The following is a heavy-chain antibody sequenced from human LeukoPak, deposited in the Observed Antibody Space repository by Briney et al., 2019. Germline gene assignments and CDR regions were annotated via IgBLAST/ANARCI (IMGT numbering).Heavy chain of an antibody. D-gene: IGHD3-22*01. CDR2: FDPEDGET. V-gene: IGHV1-24*01. J-gene: IGHJ4*02. Sequence: ASVEVSCKVSGYTLTELSMHWVRQAPGKGLEWMGGFDPEDGETIYAQKFQGRVTMTEDTSTDTAYIELSSLRSEDTAVYYCATDRDYYDSSGYYQDYWGQGTLVTVSS. CDR1: GYTLTELS. CDR3: ATDRDYYDSSGYYQDY.